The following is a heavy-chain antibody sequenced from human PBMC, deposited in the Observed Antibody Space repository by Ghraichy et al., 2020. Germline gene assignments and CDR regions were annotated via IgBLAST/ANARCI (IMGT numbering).Heavy chain of an antibody. D-gene: IGHD2-21*01. CDR3: AGGTGWVINS. CDR2: IKQDGSGK. Sequence: GESLNISCAASGFTFSTYWMQWVRQAPGKGLEWVANIKQDGSGKYYVDSVKGRFTISGDNAKNSLYLQMNSLRDEDTAVYYCAGGTGWVINSWGQGTLVTVSS. V-gene: IGHV3-7*04. J-gene: IGHJ4*02. CDR1: GFTFSTYW.